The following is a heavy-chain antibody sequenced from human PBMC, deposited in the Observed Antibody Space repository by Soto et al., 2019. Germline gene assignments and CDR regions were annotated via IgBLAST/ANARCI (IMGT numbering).Heavy chain of an antibody. V-gene: IGHV1-69*13. CDR3: ARDDWVWSGRNYYYYYGMDV. Sequence: SVKVSCKASGGTFSSYAISWVRQAPGQGLEWMGGIIPIFGTANYAQKFQGRVTITADESTSTAYMELSSLRSEDTAVYYCARDDWVWSGRNYYYYYGMDVWGQGTTVTVSS. CDR1: GGTFSSYA. J-gene: IGHJ6*02. CDR2: IIPIFGTA. D-gene: IGHD3-3*01.